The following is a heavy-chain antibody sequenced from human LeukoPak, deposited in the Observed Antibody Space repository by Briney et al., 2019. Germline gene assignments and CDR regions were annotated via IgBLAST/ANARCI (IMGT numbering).Heavy chain of an antibody. J-gene: IGHJ4*02. CDR2: IYSGGST. Sequence: GGSLRLSCAASGFAVSSNFMSWVRQAPGKGLEWVSVIYSGGSTYYADSVKGRFTISRDNSKNTLYLQMNSLRVEDTAVYYCALGLVTDYWGQGTLVTVSS. D-gene: IGHD3-9*01. V-gene: IGHV3-66*01. CDR3: ALGLVTDY. CDR1: GFAVSSNF.